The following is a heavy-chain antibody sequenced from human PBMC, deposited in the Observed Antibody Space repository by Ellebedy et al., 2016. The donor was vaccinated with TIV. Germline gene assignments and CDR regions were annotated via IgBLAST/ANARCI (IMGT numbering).Heavy chain of an antibody. CDR3: AKAYQSGSSLRVYCAMDV. D-gene: IGHD2-2*01. V-gene: IGHV3-33*06. CDR1: GFTFSSYG. J-gene: IGHJ6*02. Sequence: GGSLRLXCAASGFTFSSYGMHWVRQAPGKGLEWVAVIWYDGSNKYYADSVKGRFTISRDNSKNTLYLQMNSLRAEDTAIYYCAKAYQSGSSLRVYCAMDVWGQGTTVAVSS. CDR2: IWYDGSNK.